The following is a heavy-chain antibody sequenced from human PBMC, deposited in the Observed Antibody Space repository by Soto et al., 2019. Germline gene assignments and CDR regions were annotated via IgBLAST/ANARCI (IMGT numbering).Heavy chain of an antibody. CDR1: GFAFSTYA. J-gene: IGHJ6*02. CDR3: AKVTKRAAAGRYEYYKYGMDV. Sequence: VGSLRLSCAASGFAFSTYAMTWVRHAPGKGLEWVSVISGSGGSSYYAASVKGRFTISRDNSKNTLYLQMNGLRAEDTALYYCAKVTKRAAAGRYEYYKYGMDVWGQGTTGTVSS. D-gene: IGHD6-13*01. V-gene: IGHV3-23*01. CDR2: ISGSGGSS.